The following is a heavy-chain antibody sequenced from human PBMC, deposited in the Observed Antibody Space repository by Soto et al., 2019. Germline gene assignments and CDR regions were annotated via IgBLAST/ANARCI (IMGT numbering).Heavy chain of an antibody. CDR2: ISYDGSNK. CDR3: ARVYDFWSGSQAPYGMDV. V-gene: IGHV3-30-3*01. J-gene: IGHJ6*02. D-gene: IGHD3-3*01. Sequence: VGSLRLSCAASGFTFSSYAMHWVRQAPGKGLEWVAVISYDGSNKYYADSVKGRFTISRDNSKNTLYLQMNSLRAEDTAVYYCARVYDFWSGSQAPYGMDVWGQGTTVTVSS. CDR1: GFTFSSYA.